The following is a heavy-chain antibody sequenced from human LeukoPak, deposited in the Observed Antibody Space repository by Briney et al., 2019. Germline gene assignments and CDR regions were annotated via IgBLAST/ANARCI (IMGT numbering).Heavy chain of an antibody. D-gene: IGHD3-9*01. CDR2: ISAYDGNT. CDR3: ARNRLVIIALYYYYYGMDV. V-gene: IGHV1-18*01. Sequence: ASVKVSCKASGYTFTNYGISWVRQAPGQGLEWMGWISAYDGNTNYLQKFQGRVTMTTDTSTSTAYMELRSLRSDDTAVYYCARNRLVIIALYYYYYGMDVWGQGTTVTVSS. J-gene: IGHJ6*02. CDR1: GYTFTNYG.